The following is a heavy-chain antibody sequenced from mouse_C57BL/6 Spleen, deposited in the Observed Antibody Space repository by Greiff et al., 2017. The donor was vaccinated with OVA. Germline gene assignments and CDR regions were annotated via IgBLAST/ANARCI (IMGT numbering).Heavy chain of an antibody. V-gene: IGHV1-19*01. D-gene: IGHD4-1*01. J-gene: IGHJ2*01. Sequence: VQLQQSGPVLVKPGASVKMPCKASGYTFTDYYMNWVKQSHGKSLEWIGVINPYNGGTSYNQKFKGKATLTVDKSSSTAYMELNSLTSEDSAVYYCARGGANWDVYFDYWGQGTTLTVSS. CDR2: INPYNGGT. CDR3: ARGGANWDVYFDY. CDR1: GYTFTDYY.